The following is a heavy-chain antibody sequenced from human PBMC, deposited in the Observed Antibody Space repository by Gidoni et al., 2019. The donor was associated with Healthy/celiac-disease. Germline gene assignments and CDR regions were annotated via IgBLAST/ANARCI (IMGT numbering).Heavy chain of an antibody. CDR3: ARVRDGYNYGDAFDI. Sequence: QVQLVESGGGLVKPGGSLRLSCAASGFTFSDYYMRWIRQAPGKGLEWVSYISSSSSYTNYADSVKGRFTISRDNAKNSLYLQMNSLRAEDTAVYYCARVRDGYNYGDAFDIWGQGTMVTVSS. D-gene: IGHD5-12*01. CDR2: ISSSSSYT. CDR1: GFTFSDYY. V-gene: IGHV3-11*05. J-gene: IGHJ3*02.